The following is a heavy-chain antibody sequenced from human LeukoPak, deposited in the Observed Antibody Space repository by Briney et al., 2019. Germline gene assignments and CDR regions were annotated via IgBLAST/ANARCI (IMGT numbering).Heavy chain of an antibody. CDR2: ISSTSSLI. J-gene: IGHJ4*02. D-gene: IGHD6-19*01. Sequence: RGSLPLSCAASGFTFSSFNMNWVRQAPGKGLEWVSSISSTSSLIWSADSLKGRFTISRDNAKNSLYLQMDSLRAEDTAVYYCARYNSGWNDYWGQGTLVTVSS. CDR1: GFTFSSFN. CDR3: ARYNSGWNDY. V-gene: IGHV3-21*01.